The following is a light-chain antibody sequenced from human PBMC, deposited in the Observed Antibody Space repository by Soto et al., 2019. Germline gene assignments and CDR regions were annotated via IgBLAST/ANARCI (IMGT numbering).Light chain of an antibody. CDR1: QSVLYSSNNKNY. CDR2: WAS. J-gene: IGKJ1*01. Sequence: DIVMTQSPDSLAVSLGERATINCKSSQSVLYSSNNKNYLAWYQQKPGQPPNLLISWASTRESGVPDRFSGSGSGTDFTLTIGSLQAEDVAVYYCHQYYSIPRTFGQGTKVEIK. V-gene: IGKV4-1*01. CDR3: HQYYSIPRT.